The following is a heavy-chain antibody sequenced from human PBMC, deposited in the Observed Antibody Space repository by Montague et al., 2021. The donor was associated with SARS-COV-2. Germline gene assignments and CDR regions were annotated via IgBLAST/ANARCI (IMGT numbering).Heavy chain of an antibody. CDR2: IYFLGNT. V-gene: IGHV4-61*01. Sequence: SETLSLTCSVAGVSVSSNNYYWTWIRLPPGKGLEWIGYIYFLGNTYYXSSLKSRVTMSVDTSKNQRSLRLTSVTASDTAIYYCARSAMIRGVFTSWFDPWGQGTLVTVSS. CDR1: GVSVSSNNYY. CDR3: ARSAMIRGVFTSWFDP. D-gene: IGHD3-10*01. J-gene: IGHJ5*02.